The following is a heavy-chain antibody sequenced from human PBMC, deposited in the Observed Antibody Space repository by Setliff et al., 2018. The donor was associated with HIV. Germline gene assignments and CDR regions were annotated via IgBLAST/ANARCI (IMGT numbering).Heavy chain of an antibody. J-gene: IGHJ4*02. Sequence: SVKVSCKTSGFTFTTSTMQWVRQARGQRLEWIGWIVVGSGNTNYAQKFQERVTITRDMSTNTAYMELSSLRFGDAAVYYCAAGNYGDYGRFDYWGQGTLVTVSS. D-gene: IGHD4-17*01. CDR3: AAGNYGDYGRFDY. CDR1: GFTFTTST. V-gene: IGHV1-58*02. CDR2: IVVGSGNT.